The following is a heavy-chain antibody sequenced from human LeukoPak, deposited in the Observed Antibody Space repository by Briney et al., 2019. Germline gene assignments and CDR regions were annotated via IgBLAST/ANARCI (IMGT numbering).Heavy chain of an antibody. CDR2: IYYSGST. CDR3: ARSPLGYQLRGGYYFDY. V-gene: IGHV4-59*01. Sequence: SETLSLTCTVSGGSISSYYWSWIRQPPGKGLEWIGYIYYSGSTNYNPSLKSRVTISVDTSKNQFSLKLSSVTAADTAVYYCARSPLGYQLRGGYYFDYWGQGTLVTVSS. D-gene: IGHD2-2*01. CDR1: GGSISSYY. J-gene: IGHJ4*02.